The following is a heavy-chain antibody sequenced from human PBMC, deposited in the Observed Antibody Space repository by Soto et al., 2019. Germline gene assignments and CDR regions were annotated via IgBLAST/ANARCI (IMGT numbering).Heavy chain of an antibody. J-gene: IGHJ5*02. CDR3: ASSSTKTGYSSRINWFDP. CDR2: ISSSSSTI. V-gene: IGHV3-48*02. Sequence: GGSLRLSCAASGFTFSSYSMNWVRQAPGKGLEWVSYISSSSSTIYYADSVKGRFTISRDNAKNSLYLQMNSLRDEDTAVYYCASSSTKTGYSSRINWFDPWGQGTLVTVSS. D-gene: IGHD6-13*01. CDR1: GFTFSSYS.